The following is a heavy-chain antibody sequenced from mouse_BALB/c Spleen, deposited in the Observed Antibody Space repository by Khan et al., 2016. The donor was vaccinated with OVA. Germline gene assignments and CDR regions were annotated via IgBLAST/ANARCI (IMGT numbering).Heavy chain of an antibody. CDR1: RFTISSYG. CDR2: IDSNGGSN. Sequence: ELELVEPGGGIVQPGGSLKCSCAAPRFTISSYGMSSVRQTPDKRLDLVATIDSNGGSNDYQDSVKCRFTISGAHAKNAPYLQMRSLKSEDTAMYYCARSAIWGQGTTLTVSS. V-gene: IGHV5-6-3*01. CDR3: ARSAI. D-gene: IGHD2-12*01. J-gene: IGHJ2*01.